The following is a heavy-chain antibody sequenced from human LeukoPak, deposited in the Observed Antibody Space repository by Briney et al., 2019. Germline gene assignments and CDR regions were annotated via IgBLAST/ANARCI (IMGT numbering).Heavy chain of an antibody. D-gene: IGHD3-10*01. J-gene: IGHJ5*02. CDR1: GFTFSNDW. Sequence: PGGSLRLSCAASGFTFSNDWMSWVRQAPGKGLEWVANIKQEGSEIYYVDSVKGRFTISRDNAKNSLFLQMNSLRAEDTAVYYCAKGVRGVITWFDPWGQGTLVTVSS. V-gene: IGHV3-7*01. CDR2: IKQEGSEI. CDR3: AKGVRGVITWFDP.